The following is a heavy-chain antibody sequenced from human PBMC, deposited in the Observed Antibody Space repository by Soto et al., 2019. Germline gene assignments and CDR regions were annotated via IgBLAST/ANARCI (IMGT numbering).Heavy chain of an antibody. CDR3: ANDIDSSGWYPYYYYGMDV. CDR2: ISGSGGST. CDR1: GFTFSSYA. D-gene: IGHD6-19*01. V-gene: IGHV3-23*01. Sequence: EVQLLESGGGLVQPGGSLRLSCAASGFTFSSYAMSWVRQAPGKGLEWVSAISGSGGSTYYADSVKGRFTISRDNSKNTLYLQMNSLRAEDTAVYYCANDIDSSGWYPYYYYGMDVWGQGTTVTVSS. J-gene: IGHJ6*02.